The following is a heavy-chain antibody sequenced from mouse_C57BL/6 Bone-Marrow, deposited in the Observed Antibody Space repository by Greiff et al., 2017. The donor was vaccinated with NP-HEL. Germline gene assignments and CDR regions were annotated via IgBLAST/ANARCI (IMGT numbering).Heavy chain of an antibody. CDR2: IDPSDSYT. CDR1: GYTFTSYW. J-gene: IGHJ4*01. CDR3: ARPYSNYAMDY. D-gene: IGHD2-5*01. V-gene: IGHV1-69*01. Sequence: QVQLKQPGAELVMPGASVKLSCKASGYTFTSYWLHWVKQRPGQGLEWIGEIDPSDSYTNYNQKFKGKSTLTVDKSSSTAYKQLSILTSEVSAVYYCARPYSNYAMDYWGQGTSVTVSS.